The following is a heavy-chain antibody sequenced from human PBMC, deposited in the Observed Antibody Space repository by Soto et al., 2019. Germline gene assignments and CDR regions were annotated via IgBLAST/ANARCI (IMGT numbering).Heavy chain of an antibody. J-gene: IGHJ6*02. V-gene: IGHV3-23*01. CDR2: ISGSGGTT. CDR3: AKPPYSSSSYYYYGMDV. D-gene: IGHD6-6*01. CDR1: GFTFSSYA. Sequence: EVQLLESGGGLVQPGGSLRLSCAASGFTFSSYAMTWVLQAPGKGLEWVSAISGSGGTTYHADSVKGRFTISRDNSKNTLYLQMNSLRAEDAAVYYCAKPPYSSSSYYYYGMDVWGQGTTVTVSS.